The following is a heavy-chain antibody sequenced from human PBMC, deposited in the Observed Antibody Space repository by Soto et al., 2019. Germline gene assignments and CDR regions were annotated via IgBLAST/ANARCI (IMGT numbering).Heavy chain of an antibody. CDR3: ARQQLLPFYYALDV. D-gene: IGHD6-13*01. Sequence: ETLSLTCNVSGGSISGYYWSWIRQPPGKGLEYIGYIYYRGSTNYNPSLESRVTMSVDTSRNQFSLKVNSVTAADTAVYYCARQQLLPFYYALDVWGQGTTVTVSS. J-gene: IGHJ6*02. V-gene: IGHV4-59*01. CDR2: IYYRGST. CDR1: GGSISGYY.